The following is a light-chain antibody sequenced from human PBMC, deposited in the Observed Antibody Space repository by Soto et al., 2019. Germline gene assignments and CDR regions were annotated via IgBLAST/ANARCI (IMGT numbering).Light chain of an antibody. CDR1: QSLTNSY. V-gene: IGKV3-20*01. J-gene: IGKJ2*01. Sequence: EIVLTQSPGTLSLSPGERATLSCRASQSLTNSYFAWYQQKPGQAPRLLIYAASSTATCLPAKFSGSVSGTAFSLTISRLEPEDFAVYYCQHQGTSPQNTFGQGTKLEIK. CDR2: AAS. CDR3: QHQGTSPQNT.